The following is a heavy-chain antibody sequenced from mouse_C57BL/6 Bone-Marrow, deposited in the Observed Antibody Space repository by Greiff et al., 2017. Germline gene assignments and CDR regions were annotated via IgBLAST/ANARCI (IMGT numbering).Heavy chain of an antibody. CDR3: ASSGPQGRGFDY. J-gene: IGHJ2*01. V-gene: IGHV1-55*01. CDR1: GYTFTSYW. D-gene: IGHD3-1*01. Sequence: QVQLQQPGAELVKPGASVKMSCKASGYTFTSYWITWVKQRPGQGLEWIGDIYPTSGRTNYNEKFKSKAILTVDTSSNTAYMQLSSLTSEDSAVFYCASSGPQGRGFDYWGQGTTLTVSS. CDR2: IYPTSGRT.